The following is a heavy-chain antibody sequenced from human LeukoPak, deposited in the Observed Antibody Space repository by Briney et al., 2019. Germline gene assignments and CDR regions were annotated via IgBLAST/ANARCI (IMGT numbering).Heavy chain of an antibody. V-gene: IGHV1-24*01. D-gene: IGHD3-10*01. J-gene: IGHJ2*01. CDR1: GYTLRQLS. Sequence: ASVKVSCKPSGYTLRQLSIHWVRQAPGKGLEWMGGFDPEDCETIYSPKFQGRVTMTEDTSTDTAYMDLRSLRLDDTAVNYWAASSSQILDKIYYIDLWGRGTLVSVSS. CDR2: FDPEDCET. CDR3: AASSSQILDKIYYIDL.